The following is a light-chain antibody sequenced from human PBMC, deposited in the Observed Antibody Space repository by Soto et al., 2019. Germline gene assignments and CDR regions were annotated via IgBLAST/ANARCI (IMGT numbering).Light chain of an antibody. CDR1: QGISSY. Sequence: AIRMTQSPSSLSATTGARVTITGRASQGISSYLAWYQQKLGKAPKLLIYAASTLQSGVPSRFSGSGSGTDFTLTISCLQSEDFATYYCQQLHGYPITFGQGTRLEIK. CDR2: AAS. CDR3: QQLHGYPIT. J-gene: IGKJ5*01. V-gene: IGKV1-8*01.